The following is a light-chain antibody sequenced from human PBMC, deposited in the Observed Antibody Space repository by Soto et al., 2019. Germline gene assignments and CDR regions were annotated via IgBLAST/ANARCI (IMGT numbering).Light chain of an antibody. CDR2: ENN. CDR1: SSNIGAGYE. V-gene: IGLV1-40*01. J-gene: IGLJ1*01. CDR3: QXYDSSLSGYV. Sequence: QSVLTQPPSVSEAPGQRVTISCTGSSSNIGAGYEAHWYQQVPGTAPKLLIYENNNRPSGVPDRFSGSKSGTSASLAITGXXXXXXXXXXXQXYDSSLSGYVFGTGTKLTVL.